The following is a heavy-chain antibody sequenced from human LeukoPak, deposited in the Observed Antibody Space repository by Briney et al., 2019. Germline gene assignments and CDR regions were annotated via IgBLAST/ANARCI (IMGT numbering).Heavy chain of an antibody. CDR2: IYHSGST. D-gene: IGHD3-16*01. CDR1: GGSISSGGYY. J-gene: IGHJ4*02. Sequence: PSETLSLTCTVSGGSISSGGYYWSWIRQPPGEGLEWIGYIYHSGSTYYNPSLKSRVTISVDRSKNQFSLKLSSVTAADTAVYYCARVGGHFDYWGQGTLVTVSS. CDR3: ARVGGHFDY. V-gene: IGHV4-30-2*01.